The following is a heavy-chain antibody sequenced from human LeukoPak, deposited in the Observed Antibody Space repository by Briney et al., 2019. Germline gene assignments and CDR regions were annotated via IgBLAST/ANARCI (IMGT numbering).Heavy chain of an antibody. Sequence: GGPLRLSCAASGFTFSSYAMHWVRQAPGKGLEYVSAISSNGGSTYYADSVKGRFTISRDNSKNTLYLQMSSLRAEDTAVYHCVKDGRPIRLGELSSLDYWGQGTLVTVSS. V-gene: IGHV3-64D*06. CDR2: ISSNGGST. CDR3: VKDGRPIRLGELSSLDY. D-gene: IGHD3-16*02. J-gene: IGHJ4*02. CDR1: GFTFSSYA.